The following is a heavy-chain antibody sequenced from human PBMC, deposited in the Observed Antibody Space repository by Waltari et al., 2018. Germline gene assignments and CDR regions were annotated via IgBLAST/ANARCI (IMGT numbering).Heavy chain of an antibody. V-gene: IGHV1-46*01. CDR2: INPSGGST. Sequence: QVQLVQSGAEVKKPGASVKVSCKASGYTFTSYYMHWVRQAPGQGLEWMGIINPSGGSTSYAQKFQGRVTITADESTSTAYMELSSLRSEDTAVYYCARGGTIVGATASLAFDIWGQGTMVTVSS. CDR3: ARGGTIVGATASLAFDI. D-gene: IGHD1-26*01. J-gene: IGHJ3*02. CDR1: GYTFTSYY.